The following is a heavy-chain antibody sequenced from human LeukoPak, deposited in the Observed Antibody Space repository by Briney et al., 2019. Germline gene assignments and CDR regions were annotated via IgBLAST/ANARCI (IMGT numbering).Heavy chain of an antibody. CDR1: GFTFSSYG. J-gene: IGHJ5*02. CDR2: IRYDETNK. Sequence: GRSLRLSCAASGFTFSSYGMHWVRQAPGKGLEWVAFIRYDETNKYYADSVKGRFTVSRDNSKNTLYLQMNSLRAEDTAVFYCAKEREMATITGGFAWGQGTLVTVSS. D-gene: IGHD5-24*01. V-gene: IGHV3-30*02. CDR3: AKEREMATITGGFA.